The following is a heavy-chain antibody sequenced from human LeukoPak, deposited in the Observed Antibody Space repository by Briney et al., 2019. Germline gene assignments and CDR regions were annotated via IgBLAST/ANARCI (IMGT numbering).Heavy chain of an antibody. Sequence: PSETLSLTCTVSGGSISSYYWNWIRQPPGKGLEWIGYIYYSGSTNYNPSLKSRVTISLDTSKNQFSLKLSSVTAADTAVYYCARGLTYYDFWSGYYYDYYYYMDVWGKGTTVTVSS. CDR2: IYYSGST. CDR3: ARGLTYYDFWSGYYYDYYYYMDV. CDR1: GGSISSYY. V-gene: IGHV4-59*01. D-gene: IGHD3-3*01. J-gene: IGHJ6*03.